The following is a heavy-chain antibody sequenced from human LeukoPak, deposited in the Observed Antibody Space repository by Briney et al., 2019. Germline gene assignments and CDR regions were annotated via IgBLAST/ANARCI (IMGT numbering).Heavy chain of an antibody. J-gene: IGHJ4*02. D-gene: IGHD1-26*01. V-gene: IGHV1-69*05. CDR1: GGTFSSYA. Sequence: ASVKVSCKASGGTFSSYAISWVRQAPGQGLGWMGRIIPIFGTANYAQKFQGRVTITTDESTSTAYMELSSLRSEDTAVYYCARDPAAYSGSYYFYYWGQGTLVTVSS. CDR2: IIPIFGTA. CDR3: ARDPAAYSGSYYFYY.